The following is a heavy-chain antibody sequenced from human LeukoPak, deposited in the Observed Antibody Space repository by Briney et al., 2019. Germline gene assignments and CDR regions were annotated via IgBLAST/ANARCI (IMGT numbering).Heavy chain of an antibody. J-gene: IGHJ4*02. CDR1: GFTFSSYW. CDR3: AKGRIAPDY. D-gene: IGHD6-13*01. V-gene: IGHV3-23*01. Sequence: GGSLRLSCAASGFTFSSYWMHWVRQAPGKGLEWVSAISGSGSSTYYADSVKGRFTISRDNSKNTVYLQMNSLRAEDTAVYYCAKGRIAPDYWGQGTLVTVSS. CDR2: ISGSGSST.